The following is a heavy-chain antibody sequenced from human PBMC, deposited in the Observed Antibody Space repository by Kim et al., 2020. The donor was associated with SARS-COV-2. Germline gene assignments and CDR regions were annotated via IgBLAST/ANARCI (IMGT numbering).Heavy chain of an antibody. V-gene: IGHV4-39*01. CDR1: GGSIRSSYYY. D-gene: IGHD3-22*01. Sequence: SETLSLTCTVSGGSIRSSYYYWGWIRQPPGKGLDWIGSIYYSGSTYYNPSLKSRVTISVDSPKNQFSLNLNSVTAEDTALYYCARQNVRYDSSGYFDYWGQGTLVTVSS. J-gene: IGHJ4*02. CDR2: IYYSGST. CDR3: ARQNVRYDSSGYFDY.